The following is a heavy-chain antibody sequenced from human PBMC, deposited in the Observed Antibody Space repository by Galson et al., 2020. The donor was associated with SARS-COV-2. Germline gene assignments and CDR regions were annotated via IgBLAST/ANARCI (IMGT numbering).Heavy chain of an antibody. Sequence: ASETLYLTCPVSGYSISSGYSWGWIRQPPGQGLEWLGSIYHSGSTFYNPSLKSRVTISLDTSKNQFSLRLSSVTAADTAVYYCARDHGVAFGGVIDPPFDLWGQGTLVTVSS. CDR1: GYSISSGYS. CDR2: IYHSGST. V-gene: IGHV4-38-2*02. J-gene: IGHJ4*02. D-gene: IGHD3-16*02. CDR3: ARDHGVAFGGVIDPPFDL.